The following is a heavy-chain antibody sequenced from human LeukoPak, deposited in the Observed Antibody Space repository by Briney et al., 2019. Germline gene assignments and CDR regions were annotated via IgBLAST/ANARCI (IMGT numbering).Heavy chain of an antibody. CDR3: ARSRITIFGVVIIGPYFDY. D-gene: IGHD3-3*01. Sequence: SETLSLTCTVSGGSISSYYWSWIRQPAGKGLEWIGRIYTSGSTNYNPSLKSRVTMSVDTSKNQFSLKLSSVTAADTAVYYCARSRITIFGVVIIGPYFDYWGQGTLVTVSS. J-gene: IGHJ4*02. CDR1: GGSISSYY. V-gene: IGHV4-4*07. CDR2: IYTSGST.